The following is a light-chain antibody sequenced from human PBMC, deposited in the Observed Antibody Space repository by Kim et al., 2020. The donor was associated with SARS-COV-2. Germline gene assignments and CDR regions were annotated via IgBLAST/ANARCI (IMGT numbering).Light chain of an antibody. CDR3: QQYNNWPPWT. V-gene: IGKV3-15*01. CDR1: QSVSSN. J-gene: IGKJ1*01. CDR2: AAS. Sequence: EIVMTQSPSTLSVSPGDRATLSCRASQSVSSNLAWFQQKPGQAPRLLLYAASTRATGVPARFSGSGSGTEFTLTISSLQSEDFAVYYCQQYNNWPPWTFGQGTKVDIK.